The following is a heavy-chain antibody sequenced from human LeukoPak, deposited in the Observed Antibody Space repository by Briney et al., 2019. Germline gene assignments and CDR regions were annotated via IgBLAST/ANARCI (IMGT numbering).Heavy chain of an antibody. J-gene: IGHJ3*02. CDR1: GFTFSSYW. D-gene: IGHD3-10*01. V-gene: IGHV3-74*01. CDR2: INSDGSST. CDR3: ARVPVLLWFGELIGSAFDI. Sequence: GGSLRLPCAASGFTFSSYWMHWVRQAPGKGLVWVSRINSDGSSTSYADSVKGRFTISRDNAKNTLYLQMNSLRAEDTAVYYCARVPVLLWFGELIGSAFDIWGQGTMVTVSS.